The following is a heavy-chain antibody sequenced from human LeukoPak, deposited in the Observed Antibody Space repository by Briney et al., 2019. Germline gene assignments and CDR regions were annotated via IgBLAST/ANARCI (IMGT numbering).Heavy chain of an antibody. V-gene: IGHV4-59*01. CDR3: ARGRSNYYGMDV. J-gene: IGHJ6*02. D-gene: IGHD1-26*01. Sequence: SETLSLTCTVSGGSISSYYWSWIRQPPGKGLEWIGYIYYSGSTNYNPSLKSRVTISVDTSKNQFSLKLSSVTAADTAVYYCARGRSNYYGMDVWGQGTTVTVSS. CDR2: IYYSGST. CDR1: GGSISSYY.